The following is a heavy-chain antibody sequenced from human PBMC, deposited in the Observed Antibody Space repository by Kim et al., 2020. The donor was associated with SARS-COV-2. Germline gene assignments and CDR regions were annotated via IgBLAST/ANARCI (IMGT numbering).Heavy chain of an antibody. CDR1: GFTFSSYS. J-gene: IGHJ2*01. CDR2: ISSSSSTI. V-gene: IGHV3-48*02. Sequence: GGSLRLSCAASGFTFSSYSMNWVRQAPGKGLEWVSYISSSSSTIYYADSVKGRFTISRDNAKNSLYLQMNSLRDEDTAVYYCARDFHYSSGWSHSLYWYFDLWGRGTLVTVSS. D-gene: IGHD6-19*01. CDR3: ARDFHYSSGWSHSLYWYFDL.